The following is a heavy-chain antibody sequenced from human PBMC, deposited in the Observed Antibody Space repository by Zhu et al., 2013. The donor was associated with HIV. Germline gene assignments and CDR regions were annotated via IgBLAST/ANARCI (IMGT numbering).Heavy chain of an antibody. J-gene: IGHJ6*01. CDR1: GGAFKNNA. V-gene: IGHV1-69*01. CDR2: VIPLFGEP. D-gene: IGHD2-15*01. Sequence: QLVQSGADVKRPGSSVRVSCKNYGGAFKNNAINWVRWAPGQRLEWMGGVIPLFGEPTYSQKFRDRVTFSADSSTTTAYMVLTSVQSDDTAVYYCARHCHGAGCHLDTYYFAMDVWGQGTTVIVFS. CDR3: ARHCHGAGCHLDTYYFAMDV.